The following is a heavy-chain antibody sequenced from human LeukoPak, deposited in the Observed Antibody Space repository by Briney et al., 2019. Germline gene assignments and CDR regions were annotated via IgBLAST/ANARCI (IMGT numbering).Heavy chain of an antibody. V-gene: IGHV3-11*04. Sequence: GGSLRLSCAASGFTFSDYNMRWIRQAPGKGLEWVSSISRSGSTKYYADSVKGRFTISRDNAKNSLFLQMNSLRAEDTAVYYCARDDTHYGSSGSFYDAFDIWGQGTMVTVSS. J-gene: IGHJ3*02. D-gene: IGHD3-22*01. CDR3: ARDDTHYGSSGSFYDAFDI. CDR1: GFTFSDYN. CDR2: ISRSGSTK.